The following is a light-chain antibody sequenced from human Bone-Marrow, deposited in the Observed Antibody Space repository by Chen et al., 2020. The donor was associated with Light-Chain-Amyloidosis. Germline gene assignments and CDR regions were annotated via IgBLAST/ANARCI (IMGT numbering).Light chain of an antibody. CDR1: SSDVGGDNH. Sequence: QSALTQPASVSGSPGQSITISCTGTSSDVGGDNHVSWYQQHPDKAPKLMIYEVTNRPSWVPDRFSGSKSDNTASLTSSGLQTEDEADYFRSSYTITNTLVFGSGTRVTVL. CDR2: EVT. V-gene: IGLV2-14*01. CDR3: SSYTITNTLV. J-gene: IGLJ1*01.